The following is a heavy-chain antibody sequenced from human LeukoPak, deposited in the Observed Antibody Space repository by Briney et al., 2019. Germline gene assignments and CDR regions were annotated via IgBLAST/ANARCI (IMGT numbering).Heavy chain of an antibody. D-gene: IGHD3-16*01. CDR2: IGSGDT. J-gene: IGHJ4*02. Sequence: GGSLRLSCVASGFIFSSYAMTWVRQAPGKGREWVSVIGSGDTYYADSVKGRFTISRDNSKNTLYLQMNSLSADDTAVYYCAKKPLGDQPLDYWGQGTLVTVSS. CDR1: GFIFSSYA. CDR3: AKKPLGDQPLDY. V-gene: IGHV3-23*01.